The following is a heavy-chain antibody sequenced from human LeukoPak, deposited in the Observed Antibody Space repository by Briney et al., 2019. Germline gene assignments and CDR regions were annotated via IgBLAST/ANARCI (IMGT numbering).Heavy chain of an antibody. Sequence: GGSLRLSCAASGFTFDDYIMHWVRQAPGKGLEWVSLISWDGGSTYYADSVRCRFTISRDNSKNSLYLQVNSLRTEDTALYYCAKGLALVAKSGPFDYWGQGTLVTVSS. CDR1: GFTFDDYI. V-gene: IGHV3-43*01. CDR2: ISWDGGST. J-gene: IGHJ4*02. D-gene: IGHD5-12*01. CDR3: AKGLALVAKSGPFDY.